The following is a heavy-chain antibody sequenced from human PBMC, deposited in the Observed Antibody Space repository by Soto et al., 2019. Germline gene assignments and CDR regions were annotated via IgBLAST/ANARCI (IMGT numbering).Heavy chain of an antibody. CDR3: ARGTSCSSTSCYPVYYGMDV. Sequence: SVKVSCKAAGVPLSSYAIIWVRQAPGQGLEWMGGIIPIFGTANYAQKFQCRVTITADESTSTAYMELSSLRSEDTAVYYCARGTSCSSTSCYPVYYGMDVWGQGTTVTVSS. CDR2: IIPIFGTA. CDR1: GVPLSSYA. V-gene: IGHV1-69*01. D-gene: IGHD2-2*01. J-gene: IGHJ6*02.